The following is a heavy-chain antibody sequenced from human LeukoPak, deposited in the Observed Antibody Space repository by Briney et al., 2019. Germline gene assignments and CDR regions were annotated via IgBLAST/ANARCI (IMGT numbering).Heavy chain of an antibody. Sequence: ASVKVSCKASGYTFTSYYMHWVRQAPGQGLEWMGIINPSGGSTSYAQKFQGRVTMTRDTSTGTVYMELSSLRSEDTAVYYCARDKRRLLAARPFGAFDIWGQGTMVTVSS. CDR3: ARDKRRLLAARPFGAFDI. V-gene: IGHV1-46*03. D-gene: IGHD6-6*01. J-gene: IGHJ3*02. CDR2: INPSGGST. CDR1: GYTFTSYY.